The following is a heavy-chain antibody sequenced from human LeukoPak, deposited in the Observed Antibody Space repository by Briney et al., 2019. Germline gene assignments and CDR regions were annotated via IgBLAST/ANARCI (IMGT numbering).Heavy chain of an antibody. CDR2: IYYSGST. CDR3: ARGKYDMTSEWFDP. CDR1: GGSISSGGYY. D-gene: IGHD3-22*01. Sequence: PSETLSLTCTVSGGSISSGGYYWSWIRQHPGKGLEWIGYIYYSGSTYYNPSLKSRVTMSVDTSKNQFSLKLSSVTAADTAVYYCARGKYDMTSEWFDPWGQGTLVTVSS. J-gene: IGHJ5*02. V-gene: IGHV4-31*03.